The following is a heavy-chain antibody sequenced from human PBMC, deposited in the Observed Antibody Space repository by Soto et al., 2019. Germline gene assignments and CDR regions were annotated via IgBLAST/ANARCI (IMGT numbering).Heavy chain of an antibody. Sequence: QVQLQKSGPGLVKPSQTLSLTCTVSGGSISSDDYYWSWIRQPPGKGLECIGYIYYSGSTYYNPSLKSRVTISVDTSKTQFSLNLSSVTAADTGVYYCARTLRRGSPFDYWGQGTLVTVSS. V-gene: IGHV4-30-4*01. D-gene: IGHD3-10*01. CDR1: GGSISSDDYY. J-gene: IGHJ4*02. CDR2: IYYSGST. CDR3: ARTLRRGSPFDY.